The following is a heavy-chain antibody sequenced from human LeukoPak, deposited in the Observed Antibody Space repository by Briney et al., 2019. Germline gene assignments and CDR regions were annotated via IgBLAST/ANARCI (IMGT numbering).Heavy chain of an antibody. CDR1: GGSISSYY. J-gene: IGHJ6*03. CDR3: ARETSQKGAHYMDV. Sequence: PSETLSLTCSVSGGSISSYYWSWIRQPPGKGLEWIGDIYYSGYTNYNPSLKSRVTISVDTSKNQFSLKLRSVTAADTAVYYCARETSQKGAHYMDVWGKGTTVTISS. D-gene: IGHD3-16*01. V-gene: IGHV4-59*01. CDR2: IYYSGYT.